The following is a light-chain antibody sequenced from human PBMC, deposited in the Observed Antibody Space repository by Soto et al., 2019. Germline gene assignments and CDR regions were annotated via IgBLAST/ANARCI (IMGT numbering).Light chain of an antibody. J-gene: IGKJ4*01. V-gene: IGKV3-11*01. CDR3: QQRSNWLT. CDR2: DPS. Sequence: EIVLTQSPATLSLSPGERATLSCRASQSVSIYLALYQQKRGQAPRLLPYDPSNRATGIPDRFSGSGSGTDFTLPISSLEPVDFAVYYCQQRSNWLTFGGGTKVDIK. CDR1: QSVSIY.